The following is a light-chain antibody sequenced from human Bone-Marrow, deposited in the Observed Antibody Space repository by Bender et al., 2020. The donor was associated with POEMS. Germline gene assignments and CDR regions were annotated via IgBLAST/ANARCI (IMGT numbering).Light chain of an antibody. CDR3: AVWDDSLNGWV. Sequence: QSVLTQPPSASGTPGQRVTISCSGSGSNIGSKYVYWYQHLPGTAPKLLMSRSDQRPSEVPDRFSGSRSGTSASLAISGLQSEDEADYYCAVWDDSLNGWVFGGGTKLTVL. J-gene: IGLJ3*02. CDR1: GSNIGSKY. CDR2: RSD. V-gene: IGLV1-47*01.